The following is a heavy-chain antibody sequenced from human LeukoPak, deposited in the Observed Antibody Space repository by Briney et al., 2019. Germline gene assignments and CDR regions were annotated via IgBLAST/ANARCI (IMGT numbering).Heavy chain of an antibody. D-gene: IGHD5-12*01. V-gene: IGHV3-23*01. CDR1: GFTFSSYA. CDR3: AKDPLFGVRDQWLRGDY. CDR2: ISGSGGST. Sequence: GGSLRLSCAASGFTFSSYAMSWVRQAPGKGLEWVSAISGSGGSTYYADSVKGRFTISRDNSKNTLYLQMNSLRAEDTAVYYCAKDPLFGVRDQWLRGDYWGQGTLVTVSS. J-gene: IGHJ4*02.